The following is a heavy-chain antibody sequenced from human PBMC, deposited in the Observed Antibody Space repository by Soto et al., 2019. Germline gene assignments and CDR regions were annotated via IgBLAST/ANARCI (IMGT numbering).Heavy chain of an antibody. J-gene: IGHJ4*02. D-gene: IGHD5-18*01. CDR1: GGSISSYY. V-gene: IGHV4-59*01. CDR2: IYYSGST. CDR3: ARGGSYEIDY. Sequence: QVQLQESGPGLVKPSETLSLTCTVSGGSISSYYWSWIRQPPGKGLEWIGYIYYSGSTNYNPSLKSRVTISVDTSKNQFSLKLSSVTAADRAVYYCARGGSYEIDYWGQGTLVTVSS.